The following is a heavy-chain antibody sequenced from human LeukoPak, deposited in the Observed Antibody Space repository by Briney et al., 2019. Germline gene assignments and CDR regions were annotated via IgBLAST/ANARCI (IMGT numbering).Heavy chain of an antibody. J-gene: IGHJ5*02. CDR2: TYYRSKWYN. D-gene: IGHD3-22*01. CDR1: GDSVSSNSAA. V-gene: IGHV6-1*01. CDR3: ARDRRTYYYDSSGYPNWFDP. Sequence: SQTLSLTCAISGDSVSSNSAAWNWIRQSPSRGLEWLGRTYYRSKWYNDYAVSVKSRITINPDTSKNQFSLQPNSVTPEDTAVYYCARDRRTYYYDSSGYPNWFDPWGQGTLVTVSS.